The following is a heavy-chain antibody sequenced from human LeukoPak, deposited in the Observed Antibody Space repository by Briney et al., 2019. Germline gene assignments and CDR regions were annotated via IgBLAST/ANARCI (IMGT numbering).Heavy chain of an antibody. V-gene: IGHV3-11*04. J-gene: IGHJ4*02. D-gene: IGHD4-17*01. Sequence: GGSLRLPCAASGFTFSDYYMSWIRQAPGKGLEWVSYISSSGSTIYYADSVKGRFTISRDNAKNSLYLQMNSLRAEDTAVYYCAREKLDGDYFFDYWGQGTLVTVSS. CDR2: ISSSGSTI. CDR3: AREKLDGDYFFDY. CDR1: GFTFSDYY.